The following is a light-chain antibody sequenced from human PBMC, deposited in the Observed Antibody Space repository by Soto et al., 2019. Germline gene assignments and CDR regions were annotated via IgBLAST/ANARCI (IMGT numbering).Light chain of an antibody. CDR3: QQYSSSPRT. J-gene: IGKJ4*01. CDR1: QSVSKNF. CDR2: GAS. V-gene: IGKV3-20*01. Sequence: EIVLTQSPGTLSLSPGERATLSCRASQSVSKNFLAWYQQKPGQAPTLLISGASNRATGIPDRFSGSGSGTDFSLTIDRLEPEDLAVYFCQQYSSSPRTFGGGTKVAIK.